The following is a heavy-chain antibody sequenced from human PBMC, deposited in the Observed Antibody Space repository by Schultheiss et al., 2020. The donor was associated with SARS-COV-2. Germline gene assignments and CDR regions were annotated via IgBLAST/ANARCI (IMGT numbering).Heavy chain of an antibody. CDR1: GFMFSSYA. V-gene: IGHV3-30-3*01. D-gene: IGHD5-12*01. CDR3: ARRVATGPAPFDS. Sequence: GESLKISCAASGFMFSSYAMSWVRQAPGKGLEWVAVISYDGNTKYYADSVKGRFTISRDNSKNTLYLQMDSLRVEDTAVYYCARRVATGPAPFDSWGQGTLVTVSS. CDR2: ISYDGNTK. J-gene: IGHJ4*02.